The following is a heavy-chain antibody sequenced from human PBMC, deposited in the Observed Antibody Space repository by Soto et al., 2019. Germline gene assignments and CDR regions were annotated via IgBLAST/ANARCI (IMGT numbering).Heavy chain of an antibody. CDR3: GREPEDINSNFGS. J-gene: IGHJ1*01. CDR1: GFTFTRYS. V-gene: IGHV3-21*06. CDR2: ISSTTNYI. Sequence: NPGGSLRLSCAASGFTFTRYSMNWVRQAPGKGLEWGSSISSTTNYIYYGDSMKGRFTISRDNAKNSLYLEMNSLRAEDTAVDYCGREPEDINSNFGSWGQGTLVTVSS. D-gene: IGHD7-27*01.